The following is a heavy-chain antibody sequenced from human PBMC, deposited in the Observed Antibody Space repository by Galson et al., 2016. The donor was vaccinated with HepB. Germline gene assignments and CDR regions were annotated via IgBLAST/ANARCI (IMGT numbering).Heavy chain of an antibody. CDR2: IYYSGST. D-gene: IGHD4-23*01. CDR3: AGADYGGCLAY. V-gene: IGHV4-30-4*01. J-gene: IGHJ4*02. CDR1: GGSISSGDHY. Sequence: TLSLTCTVSGGSISSGDHYWSWVRQPPGKGLEWIGYIYYSGSTSYNPSLKGRLAIAVDRSKNQFSLMLISVTAADTAVYYCAGADYGGCLAYWGQGSLVTVSS.